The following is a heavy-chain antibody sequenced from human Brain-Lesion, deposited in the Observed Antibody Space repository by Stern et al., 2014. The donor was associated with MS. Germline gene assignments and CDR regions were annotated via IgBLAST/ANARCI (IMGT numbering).Heavy chain of an antibody. D-gene: IGHD2-21*01. Sequence: VQLQQWGAGLLKPSETLSLTCGVYGGSFSGYYWTWIRQPPGKGLEWIGEINHSGRINYNPSPESRLTMSLSTPKHPLSLRLSSATAADTAVYYCARDVGGAFDYWGQGTLVTVSS. CDR3: ARDVGGAFDY. CDR2: INHSGRI. V-gene: IGHV4-34*01. CDR1: GGSFSGYY. J-gene: IGHJ4*02.